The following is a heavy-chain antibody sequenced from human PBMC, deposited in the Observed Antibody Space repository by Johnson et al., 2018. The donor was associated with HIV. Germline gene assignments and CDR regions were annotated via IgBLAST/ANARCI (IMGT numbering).Heavy chain of an antibody. V-gene: IGHV3-7*01. CDR1: GFTFSSYW. Sequence: EVQLVESGGGLVQPGGSLRLSCAASGFTFSSYWMSWVRQAPGKGLEWVANIKQDGSEKYYADSVKGRFTISRDNSKNTLYLQMNSLRAEDTAVYYCAKVAAAMGTDAFDIWGQGTMVTVSS. CDR3: AKVAAAMGTDAFDI. CDR2: IKQDGSEK. J-gene: IGHJ3*02. D-gene: IGHD5-18*01.